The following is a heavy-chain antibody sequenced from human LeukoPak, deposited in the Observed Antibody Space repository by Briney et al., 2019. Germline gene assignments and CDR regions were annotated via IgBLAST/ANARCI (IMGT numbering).Heavy chain of an antibody. V-gene: IGHV3-30*04. Sequence: GGSLRLSCAASGFTLSSYAMHWVRQAPGKGLEWVAVISYDGSNKYYADSVKGRFTISRDNSKNTLYLQMNSLRAEDTAVYYCARDPSLYCSSTSCYALHFDYWGQGTLVTVSS. D-gene: IGHD2-2*01. CDR2: ISYDGSNK. CDR3: ARDPSLYCSSTSCYALHFDY. J-gene: IGHJ4*02. CDR1: GFTLSSYA.